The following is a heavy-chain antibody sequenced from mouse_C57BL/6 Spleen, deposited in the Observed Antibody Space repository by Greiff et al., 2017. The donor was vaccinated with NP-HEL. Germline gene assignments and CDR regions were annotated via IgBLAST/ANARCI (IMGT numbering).Heavy chain of an antibody. CDR1: GSTFTDYN. D-gene: IGHD1-1*01. CDR3: ARGGSYYGSSGYYAMDY. CDR2: INPNNGGT. J-gene: IGHJ4*01. Sequence: EFQLQQPGPELVKPGASVKMSCKASGSTFTDYNMPWVKQSHGRTLEWIDYINPNNGGTSYNQKFKGKATLTVNKSSSTAYMELRSLTSEDSAVYYCARGGSYYGSSGYYAMDYWGQGTSVTVSS. V-gene: IGHV1-22*01.